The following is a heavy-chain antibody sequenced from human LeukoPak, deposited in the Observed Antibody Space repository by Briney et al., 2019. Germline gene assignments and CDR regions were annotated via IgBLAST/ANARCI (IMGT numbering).Heavy chain of an antibody. V-gene: IGHV3-53*05. J-gene: IGHJ4*02. Sequence: GGSLRLSCAASGFTVSSSYMNWVRQAPGKGLEWVSVIYSGGSTYYADSVKGRFTISRDNSKNTLCLQMTSLRPEDTAVYYCAREGGPYRPLDYSGQGTLVTVSS. CDR2: IYSGGST. D-gene: IGHD2-2*02. CDR3: AREGGPYRPLDY. CDR1: GFTVSSSY.